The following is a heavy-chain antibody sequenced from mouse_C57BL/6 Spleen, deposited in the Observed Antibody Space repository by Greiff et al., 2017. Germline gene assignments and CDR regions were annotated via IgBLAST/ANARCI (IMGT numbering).Heavy chain of an antibody. CDR3: TGSSPWFAY. J-gene: IGHJ3*01. CDR2: IDPETGGT. CDR1: GYTFTDYE. D-gene: IGHD1-1*01. Sequence: QVHVKQSGAELVRPGASVTLSCKASGYTFTDYEMHWVKQTPVHGLEWIGAIDPETGGTAYNQKFKGKAILTADKSSSTAYMELRSLTSEDSAVYYCTGSSPWFAYWGQVTLVTVSA. V-gene: IGHV1-15*01.